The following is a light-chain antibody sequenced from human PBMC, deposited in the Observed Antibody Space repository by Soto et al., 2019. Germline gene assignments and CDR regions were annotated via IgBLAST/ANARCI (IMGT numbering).Light chain of an antibody. V-gene: IGKV1-39*01. CDR2: AGS. Sequence: DIQMTQSPSSLSASGGDRVTITCRASQTIGRYLNWYQQQPGEAPKLLIYAGSNLQSGVPSRFSGTGSGTDFTLTISSLQPEDFATYYCQQSFIPPHPFGQGTKVDIK. CDR1: QTIGRY. CDR3: QQSFIPPHP. J-gene: IGKJ2*01.